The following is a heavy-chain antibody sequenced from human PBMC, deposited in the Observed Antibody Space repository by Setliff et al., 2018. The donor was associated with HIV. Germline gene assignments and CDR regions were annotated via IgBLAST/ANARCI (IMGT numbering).Heavy chain of an antibody. CDR1: RGSISRYY. Sequence: SETLSLTFTVSRGSISRYYWSWIRQPPGKGLEWIGYIYYTGTTKYNPSLKSRVTMSVDTSKNQLSLKLSSLTAADTAVYYCARDRPPSTVDMLGAFDRWGQGTMVTVSS. J-gene: IGHJ3*02. CDR2: IYYTGTT. D-gene: IGHD4-17*01. V-gene: IGHV4-59*01. CDR3: ARDRPPSTVDMLGAFDR.